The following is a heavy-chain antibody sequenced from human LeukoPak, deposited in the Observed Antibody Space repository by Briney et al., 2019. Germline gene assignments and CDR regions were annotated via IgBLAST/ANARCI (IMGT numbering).Heavy chain of an antibody. J-gene: IGHJ4*02. D-gene: IGHD5-18*01. CDR2: IYTSGST. Sequence: SETLSLTCTVSGGSISSGSCYWSWIRQPAGKGLEWIGRIYTSGSTNYNPSLKSRVTISVDTSKNQFSLKLSSVTAADTAVYYCARASEYSYGVDYWGQGTLVTVSS. CDR1: GGSISSGSCY. V-gene: IGHV4-61*02. CDR3: ARASEYSYGVDY.